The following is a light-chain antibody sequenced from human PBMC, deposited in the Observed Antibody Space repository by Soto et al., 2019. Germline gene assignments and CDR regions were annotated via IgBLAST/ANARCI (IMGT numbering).Light chain of an antibody. Sequence: EIVWTQSPGTLSLSPGEIATLSCRASQSVSSSYLAWYQQKPGQAPRLLIYGASSRATGIPDRFSGSGSGTDFTLTISRLEPEDFAVYYCQQFGNSPKTFGQGTRLEIK. CDR3: QQFGNSPKT. J-gene: IGKJ5*01. CDR2: GAS. CDR1: QSVSSSY. V-gene: IGKV3-20*01.